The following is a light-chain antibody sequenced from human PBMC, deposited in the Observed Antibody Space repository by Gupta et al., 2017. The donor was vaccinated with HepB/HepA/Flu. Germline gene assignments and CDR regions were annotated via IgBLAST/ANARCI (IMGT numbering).Light chain of an antibody. CDR2: GAS. J-gene: IGKJ5*01. CDR1: QSVSSSF. Sequence: EIVLTQSPGTLSLSPGERATLSCRASQSVSSSFLAWYQQKPGQAPRLLIHGASTRATGIPDRCSGSGSGTDFTLTISRLEPEDFAVYYCQQYGSSPRITFGQGTRLEIK. CDR3: QQYGSSPRIT. V-gene: IGKV3-20*01.